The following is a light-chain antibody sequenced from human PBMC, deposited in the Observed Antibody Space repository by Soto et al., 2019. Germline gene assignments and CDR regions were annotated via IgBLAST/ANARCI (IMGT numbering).Light chain of an antibody. CDR1: SSDVGGYHH. J-gene: IGLJ2*01. CDR2: EVT. Sequence: QSALTQPPSASGSPGQSVTISCTGTSSDVGGYHHVSWYQQHPGKAPKLMIHEVTKRPSGVPDRFSGSKSGNTASLTVSGLQGEEEADYYCSSYAGSNNLVFGGGTKLTVL. V-gene: IGLV2-8*01. CDR3: SSYAGSNNLV.